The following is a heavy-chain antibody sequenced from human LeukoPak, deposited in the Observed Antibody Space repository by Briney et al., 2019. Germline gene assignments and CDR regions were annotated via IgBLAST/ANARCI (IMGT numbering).Heavy chain of an antibody. Sequence: GGSLRLSCTASGFTFSSFGMHWVRQAPGKGLEWVAVIWFDGSNKYYADSVKGRLTISRDNSKSTLYLQMNSLRAEDTAVYYCAKAVAATGHYYFGMDVWGQGTTVTVSS. CDR3: AKAVAATGHYYFGMDV. D-gene: IGHD6-19*01. CDR1: GFTFSSFG. J-gene: IGHJ6*02. CDR2: IWFDGSNK. V-gene: IGHV3-33*06.